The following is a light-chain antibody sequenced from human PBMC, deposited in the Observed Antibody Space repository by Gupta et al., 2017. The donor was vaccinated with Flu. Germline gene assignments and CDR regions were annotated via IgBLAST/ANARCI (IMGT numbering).Light chain of an antibody. CDR1: QNIGNY. V-gene: IGKV1-39*01. CDR2: EVS. J-gene: IGKJ1*01. Sequence: DIQMTKFPPSLSASVRDRVTITCRTSQNIGNYLHWYQHRPGIAPEPLIYEVSTLQSGVPSRFSGSGSGTDFTLTISSLHPEDLATYYCLQTFTVPWAFGRGTKVEI. CDR3: LQTFTVPWA.